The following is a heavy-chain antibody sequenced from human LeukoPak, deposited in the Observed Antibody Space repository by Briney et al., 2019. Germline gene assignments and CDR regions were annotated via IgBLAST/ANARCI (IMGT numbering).Heavy chain of an antibody. CDR3: ARQYSGSYYDPYWFDP. V-gene: IGHV4-59*01. J-gene: IGHJ5*02. D-gene: IGHD1-26*01. CDR2: IYYSGST. CDR1: GGSISSYY. Sequence: SETLSLTCTVSGGSISSYYWSWIRQPPGKGLEWIGYIYYSGSTNYNPSLKSRVTISVDTSKNQFSLKLSSVTAADTAVYYCARQYSGSYYDPYWFDPWGQGTLVTVSS.